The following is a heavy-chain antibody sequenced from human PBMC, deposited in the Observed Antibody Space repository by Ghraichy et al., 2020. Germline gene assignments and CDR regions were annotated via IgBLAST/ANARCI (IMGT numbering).Heavy chain of an antibody. CDR2: IYYSGST. J-gene: IGHJ4*02. D-gene: IGHD6-13*01. CDR3: ASDFSSFFYFDY. V-gene: IGHV4-39*07. CDR1: GGSMSTSTYY. Sequence: SETLSLTCTVSGGSMSTSTYYWGWIRQPPGQGLEWIGTIYYSGSTYYNPSLKSRVTISVDTSKNQFSLKLSSVTAADTAGYYCASDFSSFFYFDYWGQGAMVTVSS.